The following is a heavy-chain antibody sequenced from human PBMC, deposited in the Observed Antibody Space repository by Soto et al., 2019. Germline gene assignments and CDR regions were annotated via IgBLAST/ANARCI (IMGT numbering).Heavy chain of an antibody. D-gene: IGHD1-26*01. CDR1: GGSIRSGGYY. V-gene: IGHV4-31*03. J-gene: IGHJ6*02. CDR3: ALASYPLYYGMDV. CDR2: IYYSGST. Sequence: QVQLEESGPGLMKPSQTLSLTCTVSGGSIRSGGYYWNWIRQHPGKGLEWIGNIYYSGSTYYNPSLKRRITISIDTSKNPFSLKLSSVTAADTAVYYCALASYPLYYGMDVWGQGTTVTVSS.